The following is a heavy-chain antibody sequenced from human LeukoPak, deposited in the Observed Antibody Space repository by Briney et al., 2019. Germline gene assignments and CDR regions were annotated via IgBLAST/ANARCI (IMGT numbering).Heavy chain of an antibody. CDR1: GYSISSGYY. CDR2: IYHTGST. Sequence: PSETLSLTCAVSGYSISSGYYWGWIRQPPGKGLEWIGTIYHTGSTYYNPSLKSRVTISVDTSKNQFSLKVSSVTAADTAVYYCARRRTAMEYYFDYWGQGTLVTVSS. J-gene: IGHJ4*02. CDR3: ARRRTAMEYYFDY. V-gene: IGHV4-38-2*01. D-gene: IGHD5-18*01.